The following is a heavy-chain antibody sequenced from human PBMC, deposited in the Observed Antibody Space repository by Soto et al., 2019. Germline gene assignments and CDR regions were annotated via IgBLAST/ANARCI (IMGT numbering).Heavy chain of an antibody. CDR1: GGTFSSYT. Sequence: QVQLVQSGAEVKKPGSSVKVSCKASGGTFSSYTISWVRQAPGQGREWMGRIIPILGIANYAQKFQGRVTITADKSTSTAYMELSSLRSEDTAVYYCGREVDYYGSGRIVEGSWFDPWGQGTLVTVSS. J-gene: IGHJ5*02. CDR3: GREVDYYGSGRIVEGSWFDP. CDR2: IIPILGIA. D-gene: IGHD3-10*01. V-gene: IGHV1-69*08.